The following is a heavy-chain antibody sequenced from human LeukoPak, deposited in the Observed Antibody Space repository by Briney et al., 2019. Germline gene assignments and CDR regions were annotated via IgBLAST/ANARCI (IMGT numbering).Heavy chain of an antibody. V-gene: IGHV1-18*04. D-gene: IGHD3-10*01. J-gene: IGHJ4*02. CDR2: ISAYNGNT. Sequence: GASVKVSCKASGYTFTTYGISWVRQAPGQGLEWMGWISAYNGNTTYAQELQGRVTMTTDTSTSTAYMELRSLSSDDTAVYYCARQRGSGSYYNCDYWGQGTLVTVSS. CDR1: GYTFTTYG. CDR3: ARQRGSGSYYNCDY.